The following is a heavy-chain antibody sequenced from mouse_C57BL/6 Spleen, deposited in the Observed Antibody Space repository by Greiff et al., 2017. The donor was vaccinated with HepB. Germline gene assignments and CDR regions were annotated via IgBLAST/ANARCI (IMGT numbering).Heavy chain of an antibody. J-gene: IGHJ4*01. CDR2: IYPGDGDT. CDR1: GYAFSSSW. Sequence: VQLQQSGPELVKPGASVKISCKASGYAFSSSWMNWVKQRPGKGLEWIGRIYPGDGDTNYNGKFKGKATLTADKSSSTAYMQLSSLTSEDSAVYFCAREDYGSSRGAMDYWGQGTSVTVSS. CDR3: AREDYGSSRGAMDY. V-gene: IGHV1-82*01. D-gene: IGHD1-1*01.